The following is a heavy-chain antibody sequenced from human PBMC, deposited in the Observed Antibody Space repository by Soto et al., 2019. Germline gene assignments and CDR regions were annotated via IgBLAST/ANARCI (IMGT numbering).Heavy chain of an antibody. CDR3: ARDPSHSSGWFDP. CDR2: IYHSGST. J-gene: IGHJ5*02. D-gene: IGHD6-19*01. CDR1: GYSISSGYY. V-gene: IGHV4-38-2*02. Sequence: SETLSLTCAVSGYSISSGYYWGWIRQPPGKGLEWIGSIYHSGSTYYNPSLKSRVTISVDTSKNQFSLKLSSVTAADTAVYYCARDPSHSSGWFDPWGQGTLVTVSS.